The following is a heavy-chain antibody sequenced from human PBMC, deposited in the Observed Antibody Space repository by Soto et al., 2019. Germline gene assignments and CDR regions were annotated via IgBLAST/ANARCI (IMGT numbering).Heavy chain of an antibody. CDR1: GFTFSSYS. Sequence: EVRLVESGGNLVKPGGSLRLSCTASGFTFSSYSISWVRQAPGKGLEWVSAISGGSDYIYYADSVKGRFTISRDNDKNPLFLQMNRRLAEATAVYYCANRRVTYCFILGPYYAYYGLDVWGHGTTVTVSS. CDR2: ISGGSDYI. CDR3: ANRRVTYCFILGPYYAYYGLDV. V-gene: IGHV3-21*02. D-gene: IGHD2-21*01. J-gene: IGHJ6*02.